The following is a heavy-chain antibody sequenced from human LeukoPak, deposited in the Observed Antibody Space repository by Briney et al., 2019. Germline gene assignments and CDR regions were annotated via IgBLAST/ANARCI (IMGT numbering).Heavy chain of an antibody. CDR1: GFTFSSYW. Sequence: PGGSLRLSCAASGFTFSSYWMSWVRQAPGKGLEWVGFIASETYGGTAEYAASVKGRFTTSRDDSKSIAYLQMNSLKTEDTAVYYCTRDQTPYYWGQGTLVTVSS. CDR2: IASETYGGTA. V-gene: IGHV3-49*04. CDR3: TRDQTPYY. J-gene: IGHJ4*02.